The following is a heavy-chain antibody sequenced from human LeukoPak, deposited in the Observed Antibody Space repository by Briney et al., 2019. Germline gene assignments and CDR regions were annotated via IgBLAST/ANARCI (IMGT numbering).Heavy chain of an antibody. CDR2: IYYSGST. Sequence: SETLSLTCTVSGGSISSSSYYWGWSRQPPGRGLEWIGSIYYSGSTYYNPSLKSRVTISVDTSKNQFSLKLSSVTAADTAVYYCARGRWLQPFDYWGQGTLVTVSS. D-gene: IGHD5-24*01. CDR3: ARGRWLQPFDY. V-gene: IGHV4-39*01. CDR1: GGSISSSSYY. J-gene: IGHJ4*02.